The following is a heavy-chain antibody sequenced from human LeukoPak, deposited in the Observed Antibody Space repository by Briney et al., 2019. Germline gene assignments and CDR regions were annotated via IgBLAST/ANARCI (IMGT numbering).Heavy chain of an antibody. Sequence: SESLSLTCSVSGGSISSNYWSWIRQPPGKGPEWIGYIYYSGSSNYNPSLKSRVTISVDTSKNQFSLKLSSVTAADTAVYYCARTYYDSSGYLAYNWFDPWGQGTLVTVSS. CDR2: IYYSGSS. D-gene: IGHD3-22*01. CDR1: GGSISSNY. J-gene: IGHJ5*02. V-gene: IGHV4-59*01. CDR3: ARTYYDSSGYLAYNWFDP.